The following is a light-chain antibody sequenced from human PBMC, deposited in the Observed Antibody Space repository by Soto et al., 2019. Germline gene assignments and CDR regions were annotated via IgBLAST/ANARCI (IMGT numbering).Light chain of an antibody. J-gene: IGKJ2*02. CDR1: QSLGSN. CDR3: QQYNDWPPCT. V-gene: IGKV3-15*01. CDR2: GAS. Sequence: DIVMTQSPATLSVSPGERATLSCRASQSLGSNLAWYQQKPGQAPRLLLYGASTRATGIPARFSGSGSGTAFTLTITSLQSEDFAVYYCQQYNDWPPCTFGQGTKLEIK.